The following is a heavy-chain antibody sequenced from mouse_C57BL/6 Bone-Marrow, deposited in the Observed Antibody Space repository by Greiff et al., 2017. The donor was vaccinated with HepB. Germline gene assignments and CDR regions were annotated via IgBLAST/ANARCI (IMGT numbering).Heavy chain of an antibody. J-gene: IGHJ4*01. V-gene: IGHV1-53*01. D-gene: IGHD2-12*01. CDR3: ARGVYYSYYYAMDY. Sequence: VQLQQPGTELVKPGASVKLSCKASGYTFTSYWMHWVKQRPGQGLEWIGNINPRNGGTNYNEKFKSKATLTVDKSSSKAYMQLSSLTSEDSAVYYCARGVYYSYYYAMDYWGQGTSVTVSS. CDR2: INPRNGGT. CDR1: GYTFTSYW.